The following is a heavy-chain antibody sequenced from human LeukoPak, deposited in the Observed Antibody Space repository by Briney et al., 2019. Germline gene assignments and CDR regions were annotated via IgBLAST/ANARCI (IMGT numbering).Heavy chain of an antibody. Sequence: ASMKASCKASGYTFTSYDINWVRQATGQGLEWMGWMNPNSGNTGYAQKFQGRVTITRNTSISTAYMELSSLRSEDTAVYYCARLHSSSWYLYYFDYWGQGTLVTVSS. CDR2: MNPNSGNT. CDR1: GYTFTSYD. J-gene: IGHJ4*02. D-gene: IGHD6-13*01. V-gene: IGHV1-8*03. CDR3: ARLHSSSWYLYYFDY.